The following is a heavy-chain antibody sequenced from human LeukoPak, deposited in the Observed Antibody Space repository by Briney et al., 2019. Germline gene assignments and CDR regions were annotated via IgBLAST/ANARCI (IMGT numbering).Heavy chain of an antibody. CDR2: IHTTGST. J-gene: IGHJ6*03. Sequence: SETLSLTCSVSGVSITSYYWSWIRQPAGKGLEWIGRIHTTGSTNYNPSLKSRVTMSVDTSKNQFSLKLSSVTAADTAVYYCARVTYDSSGYYYDYYYYMDVWGKGTTVTISS. CDR1: GVSITSYY. CDR3: ARVTYDSSGYYYDYYYYMDV. V-gene: IGHV4-4*07. D-gene: IGHD3-22*01.